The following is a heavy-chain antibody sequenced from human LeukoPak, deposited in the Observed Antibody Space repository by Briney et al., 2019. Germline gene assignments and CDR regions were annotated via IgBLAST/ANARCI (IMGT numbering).Heavy chain of an antibody. CDR3: ARGDSYGSFDY. Sequence: SQTLSLTCTVSGGSINSGNDYWGWLRQHPEKGLECIANIHHGGTTYYNPSLKSRVTISIDTSKKEFSLMLTSVTAADPAVYYCARGDSYGSFDYWGQGILVTVSS. J-gene: IGHJ4*02. CDR1: GGSINSGNDY. D-gene: IGHD5-18*01. V-gene: IGHV4-31*03. CDR2: IHHGGTT.